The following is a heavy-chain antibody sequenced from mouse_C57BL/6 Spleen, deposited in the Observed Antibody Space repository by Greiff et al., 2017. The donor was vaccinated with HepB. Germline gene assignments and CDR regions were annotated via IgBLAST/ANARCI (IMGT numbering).Heavy chain of an antibody. Sequence: DVMLVESGGGLVKPGGSLKLSCAASGFTFSDYGMHWVRQAPEKGLEWVAYISSGSSTIYYADTVKGRFTISRDNAKNTLFLQMTSLRSEDTAMYYCAKLYDYDDWFAYWGQGTLVTVSA. V-gene: IGHV5-17*01. J-gene: IGHJ3*01. CDR1: GFTFSDYG. D-gene: IGHD2-4*01. CDR3: AKLYDYDDWFAY. CDR2: ISSGSSTI.